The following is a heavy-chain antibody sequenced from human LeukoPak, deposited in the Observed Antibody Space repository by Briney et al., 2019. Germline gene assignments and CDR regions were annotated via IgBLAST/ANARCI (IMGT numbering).Heavy chain of an antibody. CDR1: GGSISSGDYY. CDR3: ARDDWTYCSSTTCPDAYI. V-gene: IGHV4-61*09. D-gene: IGHD2-2*01. J-gene: IGHJ3*02. Sequence: PSQTLSLTCTVSGGSISSGDYYWSWIRQPAGKGLEWIGHIYTSESTNYNPSLKSRVTISVDTSKNQFSLKLTSVTAADTAVYYCARDDWTYCSSTTCPDAYIWGQGTMVTVSS. CDR2: IYTSEST.